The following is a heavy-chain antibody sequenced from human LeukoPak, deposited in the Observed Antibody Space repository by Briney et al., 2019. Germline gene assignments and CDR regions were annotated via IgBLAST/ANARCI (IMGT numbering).Heavy chain of an antibody. CDR1: GNTFSDYY. D-gene: IGHD5/OR15-5a*01. Sequence: GASVKASCKAFGNTFSDYYIHWVRQAPGEGLEWVGWVFPRSGDTYYSQRFHGRVAMTTDTSVNTAYMELSRLKSDDTGVYFCARPPRDLVSAAPFPFWGQGTLVTVSS. CDR2: VFPRSGDT. V-gene: IGHV1-2*02. J-gene: IGHJ1*01. CDR3: ARPPRDLVSAAPFPF.